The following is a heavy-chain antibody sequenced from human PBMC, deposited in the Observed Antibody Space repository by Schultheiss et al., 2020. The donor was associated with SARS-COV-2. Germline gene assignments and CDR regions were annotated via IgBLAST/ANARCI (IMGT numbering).Heavy chain of an antibody. CDR2: IYYSGST. CDR1: GGSISSSSYY. Sequence: SETLSLTCTVSGGSISSSSYYWSWIRQHPGKGLEWIGYIYYSGSTYYNPSLKSRLTISVDTSKNQFSLKLSSVTAADTAVYYCARSVVPAAYFDYWGQGTLVTVSS. CDR3: ARSVVPAAYFDY. V-gene: IGHV4-61*01. J-gene: IGHJ4*02. D-gene: IGHD2-2*01.